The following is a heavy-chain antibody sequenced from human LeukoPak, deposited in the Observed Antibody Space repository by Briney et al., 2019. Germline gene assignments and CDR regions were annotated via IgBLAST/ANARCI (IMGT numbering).Heavy chain of an antibody. CDR2: INPNSGGT. Sequence: ASVKVSCKASGYTFTGYYMHWVRQAPGQGLEWMGWINPNSGGTNYAQKFQGRVTMTRDTSISTAYMELSSLRSEDTAVYYCATMGGNFPRYYFDYWGQGTLVTVSS. J-gene: IGHJ4*02. D-gene: IGHD4-23*01. V-gene: IGHV1-2*02. CDR3: ATMGGNFPRYYFDY. CDR1: GYTFTGYY.